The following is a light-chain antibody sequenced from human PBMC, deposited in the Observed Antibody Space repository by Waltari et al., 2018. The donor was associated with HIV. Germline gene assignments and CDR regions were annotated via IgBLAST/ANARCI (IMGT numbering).Light chain of an antibody. Sequence: QSALTQPRSVSGSPGQTVTISCTGSSSDVGAYNYVSWYQQHPGKAPKVMIYGVSERPSGVPDRFSGSKAGNTASLTISGLQAEDEADYYCCSYAGSVTWVFGGGTKLTVL. J-gene: IGLJ3*02. CDR1: SSDVGAYNY. CDR3: CSYAGSVTWV. CDR2: GVS. V-gene: IGLV2-11*01.